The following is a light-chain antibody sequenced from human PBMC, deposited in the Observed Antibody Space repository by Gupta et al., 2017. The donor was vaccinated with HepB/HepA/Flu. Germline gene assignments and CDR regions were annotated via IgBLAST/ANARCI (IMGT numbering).Light chain of an antibody. CDR2: GAS. CDR3: QQDGTSPWT. Sequence: EIVLTQSPGTRSLSPGERATLSCRASQSISSSYLAWYQQKPGQAPRLLIYGASSRAAGVPDRFSGSGSGREFSLTISRLEPEDFAVYFCQQDGTSPWTFGQGTKVEI. J-gene: IGKJ1*01. V-gene: IGKV3-20*01. CDR1: QSISSSY.